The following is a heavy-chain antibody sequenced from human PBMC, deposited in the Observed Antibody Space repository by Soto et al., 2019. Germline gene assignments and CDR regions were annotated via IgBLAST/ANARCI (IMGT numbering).Heavy chain of an antibody. J-gene: IGHJ6*02. D-gene: IGHD4-17*01. CDR1: GGTFSSYA. V-gene: IGHV1-69*13. Sequence: SVKVSCNASGGTFSSYAISLVRQAPGQGLEWMGGIIPIFGTADYAQKFQGRVTITADESTSTAFMDLSSLRSEDTAVYYCARHDDSHSYYYGMDVWGQGTTVTVSS. CDR2: IIPIFGTA. CDR3: ARHDDSHSYYYGMDV.